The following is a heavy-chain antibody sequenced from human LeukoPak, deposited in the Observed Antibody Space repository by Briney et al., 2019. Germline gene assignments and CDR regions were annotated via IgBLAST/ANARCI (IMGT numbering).Heavy chain of an antibody. V-gene: IGHV3-48*03. J-gene: IGHJ4*02. CDR3: ARGDYGDYVLVY. CDR1: GFTFSSYE. D-gene: IGHD4-17*01. CDR2: ISSSGSTI. Sequence: GGSLRLSCAASGFTFSSYEMNWVRQAPGKGLEWVSYISSSGSTIYYADSVKGRFTISRDNAKNSLYLQMSSLRAEDTAVYYCARGDYGDYVLVYWGQGTLVTVSS.